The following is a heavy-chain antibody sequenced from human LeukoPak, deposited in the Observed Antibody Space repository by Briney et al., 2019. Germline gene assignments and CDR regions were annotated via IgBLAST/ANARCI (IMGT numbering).Heavy chain of an antibody. J-gene: IGHJ4*02. D-gene: IGHD1-26*01. CDR2: ISGSGGST. CDR1: RFTFSSYA. V-gene: IGHV3-23*01. CDR3: ARDRGSQPFIDY. Sequence: GGSLRLSCAASRFTFSSYAMSWVRQAPGKGLEWVSAISGSGGSTYYADSVKGRFIISRDNSKDTLYLQMNSLRAEDTAVYYCARDRGSQPFIDYWGQGTLVTVSS.